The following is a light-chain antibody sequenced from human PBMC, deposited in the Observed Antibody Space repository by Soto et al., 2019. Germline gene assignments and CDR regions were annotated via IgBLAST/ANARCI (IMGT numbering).Light chain of an antibody. CDR2: FNN. CDR1: SSNIGAGYA. CDR3: QAYDSNLSGLV. Sequence: QSVLTQPPSVSGAPGQRVTISCTGSSSNIGAGYAVHWYQQIPGTAPKLLTYFNNNRPSGVPDRFSGSKSGTSASLAITGLQTEDEAEYYCQAYDSNLSGLVFGGGTKLTVL. J-gene: IGLJ3*02. V-gene: IGLV1-40*01.